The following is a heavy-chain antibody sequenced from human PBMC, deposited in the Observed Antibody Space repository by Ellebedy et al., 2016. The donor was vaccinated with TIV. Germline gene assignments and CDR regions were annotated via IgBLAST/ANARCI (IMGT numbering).Heavy chain of an antibody. V-gene: IGHV4-59*01. CDR1: GGSMSSYY. D-gene: IGHD6-19*01. CDR3: ARGIAVAGQDWVDP. Sequence: SETLSLXXTVSGGSMSSYYWNWMRQPPGKGLEWVGYIYDNGTTRYNPSLESRVTISIDTSKNQFFLSLTSVTAADTAVYYCARGIAVAGQDWVDPWGQGTLVTVSP. CDR2: IYDNGTT. J-gene: IGHJ5*02.